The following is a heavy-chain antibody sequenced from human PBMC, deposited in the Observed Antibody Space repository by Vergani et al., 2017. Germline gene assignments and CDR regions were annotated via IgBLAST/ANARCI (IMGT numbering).Heavy chain of an antibody. V-gene: IGHV3-23*04. D-gene: IGHD3-22*01. CDR3: AGXQGTSAYYYGGFDY. CDR1: GFTFSNYA. J-gene: IGHJ4*02. Sequence: VQLVESGGGVVQPGGSLRLSCAASGFTFSNYAMSWVRQALGKGLEWVSTISGSGGSTYYADSVKGRFTISRDNSKNTLSLQMNSLTAEDTAIYYCAGXQGTSAYYYGGFDYWGQGILVTVSS. CDR2: ISGSGGST.